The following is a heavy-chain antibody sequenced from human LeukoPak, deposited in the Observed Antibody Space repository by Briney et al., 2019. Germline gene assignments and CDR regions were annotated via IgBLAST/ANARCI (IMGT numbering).Heavy chain of an antibody. V-gene: IGHV4-59*01. CDR2: IYYSGST. CDR3: ARDQQWLVYYYYYGMDV. D-gene: IGHD6-19*01. J-gene: IGHJ6*02. Sequence: SETLSLTCTVSGGSISSYYWSWIRQPPGKGLEWIWYIYYSGSTNYNPSLKSRVTISVDTSKNQFSLKLSSVTAEDTAVYYCARDQQWLVYYYYYGMDVWGQGTTVTVSS. CDR1: GGSISSYY.